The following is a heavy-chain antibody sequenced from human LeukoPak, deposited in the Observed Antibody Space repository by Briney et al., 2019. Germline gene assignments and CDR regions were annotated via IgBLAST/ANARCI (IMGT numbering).Heavy chain of an antibody. Sequence: GGSLRLSCAASGFTFSSYAMSWVRQAPGKGLEWVSAISGSGGSTYYADSVKGRFTISRDNSKNTLYLQMNSLRAEDTAVYYCARDLPYYDSSGWNWFDPWGQGTLVTVSS. D-gene: IGHD3-22*01. CDR3: ARDLPYYDSSGWNWFDP. V-gene: IGHV3-23*01. CDR2: ISGSGGST. J-gene: IGHJ5*02. CDR1: GFTFSSYA.